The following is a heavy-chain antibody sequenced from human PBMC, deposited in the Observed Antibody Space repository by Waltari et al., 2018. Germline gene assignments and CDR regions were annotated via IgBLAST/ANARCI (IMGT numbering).Heavy chain of an antibody. CDR1: GFTFSSYA. CDR3: ARVALNSGWGYFDY. V-gene: IGHV3-30-3*01. D-gene: IGHD6-19*01. CDR2: ISYDGGKK. J-gene: IGHJ4*02. Sequence: QVQLEESGGGVVQPGRSLRLSCAASGFTFSSYAMHWVRQAPGKGLEWVAAISYDGGKKDYVDSVKGRFTISRDNSKNTLYLQMNSLRPEDTAVYYCARVALNSGWGYFDYWGQGSLVTVSS.